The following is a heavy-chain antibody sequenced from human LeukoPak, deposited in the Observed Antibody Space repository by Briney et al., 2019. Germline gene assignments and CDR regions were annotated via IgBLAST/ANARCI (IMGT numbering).Heavy chain of an antibody. CDR3: VKGNMVRGLMPFDY. J-gene: IGHJ4*02. Sequence: PGGSLRLSCSASGFTFTNYAMHWVRQALGKGLEYVSAVSSNGGSTYYADSVKGRFTISRDNSKNTLYLQVSSLRAEDAAVYYCVKGNMVRGLMPFDYWGQGTLVTVSS. D-gene: IGHD3-10*01. V-gene: IGHV3-64D*06. CDR2: VSSNGGST. CDR1: GFTFTNYA.